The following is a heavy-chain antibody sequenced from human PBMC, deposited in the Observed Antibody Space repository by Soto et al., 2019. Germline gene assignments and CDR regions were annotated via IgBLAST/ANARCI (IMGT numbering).Heavy chain of an antibody. V-gene: IGHV4-30-2*01. Sequence: QLQLQESGSGLVKPSQTLSLTCAVSGGSISSGGYSWSWIRQPPGKGLEWIGYIYHSGSTYYNPSLKRRVTISVDRSKNQFSLKLSSVAAADTAVYYCARDGVVDHKFEYWGQGTLVTVSS. CDR3: ARDGVVDHKFEY. CDR2: IYHSGST. D-gene: IGHD3-3*01. CDR1: GGSISSGGYS. J-gene: IGHJ4*02.